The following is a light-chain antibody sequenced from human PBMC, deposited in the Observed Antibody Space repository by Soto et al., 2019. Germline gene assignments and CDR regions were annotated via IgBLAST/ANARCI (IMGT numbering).Light chain of an antibody. Sequence: QSALTQPASVSGSPGQSITVSCTGTTSDVGGYDYVAWYQQHPGKAPELMIYDVSSRPSGVSNRFSGSKSGNTASLTISGLQAEDEADYYCSSYLGSSTLSGVFGTGTKVTVL. CDR3: SSYLGSSTLSGV. J-gene: IGLJ1*01. CDR1: TSDVGGYDY. V-gene: IGLV2-14*01. CDR2: DVS.